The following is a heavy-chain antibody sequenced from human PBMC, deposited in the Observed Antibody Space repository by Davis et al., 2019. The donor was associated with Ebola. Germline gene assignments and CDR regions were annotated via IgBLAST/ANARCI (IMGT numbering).Heavy chain of an antibody. J-gene: IGHJ2*01. V-gene: IGHV3-23*01. Sequence: GESLKISCVASGFAFNNYAMSWVRQAPGKGLEWVSGISANGESPNYADSVKGRFTVSRDNSKNTMYLQMNSLRAEDTAVFHCAKDTASGWSTGYFDLRGRGTLVTVSS. D-gene: IGHD6-19*01. CDR1: GFAFNNYA. CDR3: AKDTASGWSTGYFDL. CDR2: ISANGESP.